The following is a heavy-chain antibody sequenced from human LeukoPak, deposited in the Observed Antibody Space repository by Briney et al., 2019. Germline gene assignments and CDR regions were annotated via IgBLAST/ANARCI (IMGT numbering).Heavy chain of an antibody. CDR2: IKQDGSEK. CDR3: AKDPPLQLVADAFDI. D-gene: IGHD6-6*01. CDR1: GFTFSSYW. Sequence: PGGSLRLSCAASGFTFSSYWMSWVRQAPGKGLEWVANIKQDGSEKYYVDSVKGRFTISRDNSKNTLYLQMNSLRAEDTAVYYCAKDPPLQLVADAFDIWGQGTMVTVSS. J-gene: IGHJ3*02. V-gene: IGHV3-7*01.